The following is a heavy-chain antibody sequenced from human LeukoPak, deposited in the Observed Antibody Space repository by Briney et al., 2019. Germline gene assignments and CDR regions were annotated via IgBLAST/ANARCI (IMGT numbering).Heavy chain of an antibody. Sequence: GGSLGLSCAASGFTFSSYWMHWVRQAPGKGLVWVSRINSGGSTTSYADSVKGRFTISRDNAKNTLYLQMNSLRAEDTAVYYCARGKNGDSLFDYWGQGTLVTVSS. CDR1: GFTFSSYW. CDR2: INSGGSTT. J-gene: IGHJ4*02. D-gene: IGHD4-17*01. CDR3: ARGKNGDSLFDY. V-gene: IGHV3-74*01.